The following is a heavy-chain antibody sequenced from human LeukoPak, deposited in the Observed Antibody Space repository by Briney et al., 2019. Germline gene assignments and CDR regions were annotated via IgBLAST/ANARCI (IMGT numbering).Heavy chain of an antibody. D-gene: IGHD3-22*01. V-gene: IGHV4-59*12. CDR2: IYHSGST. CDR3: ARGRGYYDSSGYYYYAFDI. J-gene: IGHJ3*02. CDR1: GDSISSYY. Sequence: SETLSLTCTVSGDSISSYYWSWIRQPPGKGLEWIGEIYHSGSTNYNPSLKSRVTISVDKSKNQFSLKLSSVTAADTAVYYCARGRGYYDSSGYYYYAFDIWGQGTMVTVSS.